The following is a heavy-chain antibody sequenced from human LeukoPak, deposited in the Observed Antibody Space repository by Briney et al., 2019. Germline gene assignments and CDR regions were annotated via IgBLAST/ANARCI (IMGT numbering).Heavy chain of an antibody. CDR1: GFIFSSYW. V-gene: IGHV3-7*01. D-gene: IGHD5-18*01. J-gene: IGHJ4*02. CDR2: IKQDGSEK. Sequence: QAGGSLRLSCAASGFIFSSYWMSWVRQAPGKGLEWVAIIKQDGSEKYYVDSVKGRFTISRDNAKNSVHLQMNSLRAEDTAVYYCARDGGYSYGYGPTHFDYWGQGTLVTVSS. CDR3: ARDGGYSYGYGPTHFDY.